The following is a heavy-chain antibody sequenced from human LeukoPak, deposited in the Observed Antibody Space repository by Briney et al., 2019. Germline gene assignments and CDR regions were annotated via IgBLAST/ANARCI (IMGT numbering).Heavy chain of an antibody. CDR3: AKGYSSGWYDFDS. CDR1: GFTFINFA. V-gene: IGHV3-23*01. Sequence: GGSLRLSCAASGFTFINFAMSWVRQAPGKGLDWVSTISGNCHNNYYADSVKGRFTISRDTSKNTLYLQMNSLRADDTAVYYCAKGYSSGWYDFDSWGQGTLVTVAS. CDR2: ISGNCHNN. D-gene: IGHD6-19*01. J-gene: IGHJ4*02.